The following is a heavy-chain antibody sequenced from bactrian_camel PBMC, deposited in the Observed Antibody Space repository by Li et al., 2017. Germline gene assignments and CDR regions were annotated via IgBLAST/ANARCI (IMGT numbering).Heavy chain of an antibody. CDR2: ISGYGGT. Sequence: HVQLVESGGGSVQAGGSLRLSCQASGSTVSDNCMAWFRQAPGKEREGVASISGYGGTSYGDSVKGRFTISKDNSVYTLALQMNSLRPEDTAMYYCAADCSRTNSCFTRLGEYPHAGQGTQVTVS. J-gene: IGHJ4*01. V-gene: IGHV3S53*01. CDR1: GSTVSDNC. D-gene: IGHD3*01.